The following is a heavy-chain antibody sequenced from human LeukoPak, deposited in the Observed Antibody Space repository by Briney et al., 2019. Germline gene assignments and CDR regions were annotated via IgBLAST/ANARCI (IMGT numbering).Heavy chain of an antibody. V-gene: IGHV1-24*01. CDR3: ATVRHNWNYGYYYFDY. J-gene: IGHJ4*02. CDR2: FDPEDGET. Sequence: ASVKVSCKVSGYTLTELSMHWVRQAPGKGLEWMGGFDPEDGETIYAQKFQGRVTMTEDTSTDTAYMELSSLRSEDTAVYYCATVRHNWNYGYYYFDYRDQGTLVTVSS. CDR1: GYTLTELS. D-gene: IGHD1-7*01.